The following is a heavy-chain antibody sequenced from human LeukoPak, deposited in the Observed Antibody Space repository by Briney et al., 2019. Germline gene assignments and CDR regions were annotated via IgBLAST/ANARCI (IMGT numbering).Heavy chain of an antibody. D-gene: IGHD1-26*01. J-gene: IGHJ4*02. CDR1: GFTFSNYS. CDR2: ISSSSSYI. V-gene: IGHV3-21*01. CDR3: ARDEVGVGADY. Sequence: GGSLRLSCAASGFTFSNYSMNWVRQAPGTGLEWVSSISSSSSYIYYADSVKGRFTISRDNAKNSLYLQMNSLRAEDTAVYYCARDEVGVGADYWGQGTLVTVSS.